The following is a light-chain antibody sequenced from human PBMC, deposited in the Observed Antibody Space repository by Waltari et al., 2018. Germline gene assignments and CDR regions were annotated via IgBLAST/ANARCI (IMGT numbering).Light chain of an antibody. Sequence: IQMTQSPSTLSASVGDTIIITCRASQSISNWLAWYQQKPGKAPKLLIYKAFTLETGVPSRFSGSGSGTVFTLTISSLQPDDFATYYCQQYNSYSLLTFGGGTKVEIE. CDR2: KAF. J-gene: IGKJ4*01. CDR3: QQYNSYSLLT. V-gene: IGKV1-5*03. CDR1: QSISNW.